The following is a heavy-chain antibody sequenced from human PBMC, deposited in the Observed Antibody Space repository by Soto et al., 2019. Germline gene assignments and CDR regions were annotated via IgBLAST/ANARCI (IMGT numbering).Heavy chain of an antibody. V-gene: IGHV4-59*01. CDR2: IYYSGST. D-gene: IGHD6-13*01. CDR1: GGSISRYC. CDR3: AREYSSSWYAASTLGGLDV. J-gene: IGHJ6*02. Sequence: PSETRSRTCTVSGGSISRYCWSWSRQPPGKGLEWIGYIYYSGSTNYNPSLKSRVTISIDTSKNQFSLRLGSVTAADTAVYYCAREYSSSWYAASTLGGLDVWGQGTTVTVSS.